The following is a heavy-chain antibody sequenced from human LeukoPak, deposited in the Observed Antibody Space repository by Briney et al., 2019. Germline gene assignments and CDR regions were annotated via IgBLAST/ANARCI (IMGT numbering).Heavy chain of an antibody. J-gene: IGHJ6*03. V-gene: IGHV3-23*01. CDR2: IVVSGDFI. CDR3: AKGQAPAPIAYSFCYMDV. Sequence: HPGGSLRLSCATSGLTFSNYAMNCVRQAPGEGLEWVSTIVVSGDFICYAHSVKGRFTISRANSKNTLSLQMNRLRAEDPPVYYCAKGQAPAPIAYSFCYMDVWGKGPSVTVSS. CDR1: GLTFSNYA. D-gene: IGHD2-2*01.